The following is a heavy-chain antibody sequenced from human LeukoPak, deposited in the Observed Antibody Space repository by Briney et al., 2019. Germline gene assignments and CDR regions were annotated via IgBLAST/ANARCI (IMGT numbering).Heavy chain of an antibody. Sequence: SETLSLTCTVSGGSISSYYWSWIRQPPGKGLEWIGYIYYSGSTNYNPSLKSRVTISVDTSKNQFSLKLSSVTAADTAVYYCARSAARYAFDIWGQGTMVTVSS. J-gene: IGHJ3*02. CDR1: GGSISSYY. V-gene: IGHV4-59*01. CDR3: ARSAARYAFDI. CDR2: IYYSGST. D-gene: IGHD6-13*01.